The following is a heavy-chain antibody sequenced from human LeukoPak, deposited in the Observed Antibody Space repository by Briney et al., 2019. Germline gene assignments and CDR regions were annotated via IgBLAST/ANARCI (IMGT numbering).Heavy chain of an antibody. Sequence: PSETLSLTCTVSGGSISSSSYYWGWIRQPPGKGLEGIGSIYYSGSTYYNPSLKSRVTISVDTSKNQFSLKLSSVTAADTAVYYCARGPDYCSSTSCPLDYWGQGTLVTVSS. V-gene: IGHV4-39*07. CDR3: ARGPDYCSSTSCPLDY. CDR1: GGSISSSSYY. J-gene: IGHJ4*02. D-gene: IGHD2-2*01. CDR2: IYYSGST.